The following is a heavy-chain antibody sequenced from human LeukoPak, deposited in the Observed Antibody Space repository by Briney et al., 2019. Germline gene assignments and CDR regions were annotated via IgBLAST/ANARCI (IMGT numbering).Heavy chain of an antibody. D-gene: IGHD3-10*01. CDR2: ISGSGGST. J-gene: IGHJ4*02. V-gene: IGHV3-23*01. CDR1: GFTFSSYA. Sequence: GGSLRLSCAASGFTFSSYAMSWVRQAPGKGLEWVSAISGSGGSTYYADSVKGRFTISRDNSKNTLYLQMNSLRAEDTAVYYCAKGVGVGITMVRGPIGGFDYWGQGTLVTVSS. CDR3: AKGVGVGITMVRGPIGGFDY.